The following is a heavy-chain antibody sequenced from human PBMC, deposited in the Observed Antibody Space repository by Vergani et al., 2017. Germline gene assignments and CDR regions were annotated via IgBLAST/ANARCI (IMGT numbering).Heavy chain of an antibody. J-gene: IGHJ4*02. CDR2: IKQDGSEK. D-gene: IGHD4-11*01. V-gene: IGHV3-7*03. Sequence: EVQLLESGGGLVQPGGSLRLSCAASGFTFSSYAMSWVRQAPGKGLEWVANIKQDGSEKYYVDSVKGRFTISRDNAKNSLYLQMNSLRAEDTAVYYCAKEHPTVTTTVDYWGQGTLVTVSS. CDR1: GFTFSSYA. CDR3: AKEHPTVTTTVDY.